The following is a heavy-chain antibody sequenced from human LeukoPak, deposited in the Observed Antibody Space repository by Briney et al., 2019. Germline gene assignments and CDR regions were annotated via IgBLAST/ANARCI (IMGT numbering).Heavy chain of an antibody. D-gene: IGHD4-17*01. CDR2: IIPIFGTA. CDR3: ARVTSHGDYDYFDY. Sequence: SVKVSCKASGGTFSSYAISWVRQAPGQGLEWMGRIIPIFGTANYAQKFQGRVTITTDESTSTAYMELSSLRSEDTAVYYCARVTSHGDYDYFDYWGQGTLVTVSS. V-gene: IGHV1-69*05. J-gene: IGHJ4*02. CDR1: GGTFSSYA.